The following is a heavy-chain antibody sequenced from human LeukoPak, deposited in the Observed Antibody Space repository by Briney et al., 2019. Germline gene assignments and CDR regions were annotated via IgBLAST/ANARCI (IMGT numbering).Heavy chain of an antibody. CDR3: ARDGQSGRYIEDDF. CDR2: IKQDGSEI. Sequence: GGSLRLSCAASGFTFRHYWMTWVRQAPGKGLEWVANIKQDGSEIYYVDSVKGRFTISRDNAKNSLYLQMNSLRAEDTAVYYCARDGQSGRYIEDDFWGQGTLVTVSS. V-gene: IGHV3-7*01. J-gene: IGHJ4*02. D-gene: IGHD1-26*01. CDR1: GFTFRHYW.